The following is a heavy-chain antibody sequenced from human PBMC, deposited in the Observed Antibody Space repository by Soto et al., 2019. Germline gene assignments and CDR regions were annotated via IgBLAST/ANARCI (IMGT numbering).Heavy chain of an antibody. D-gene: IGHD2-21*02. Sequence: QVQLVQSGAEEKKPGASVKVSCKASGYTFTSYAMHWVRQAPGQRLEWMGRINAGNGNTKYSQKFQGRVTITRDTSASTAYMALSSLRSEDTAVYYCARSIVVVTALDHWGQGTLVTVSS. V-gene: IGHV1-3*05. CDR2: INAGNGNT. CDR3: ARSIVVVTALDH. J-gene: IGHJ4*02. CDR1: GYTFTSYA.